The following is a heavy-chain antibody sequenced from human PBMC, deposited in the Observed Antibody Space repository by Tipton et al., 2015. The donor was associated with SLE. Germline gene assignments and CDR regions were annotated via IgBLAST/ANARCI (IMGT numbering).Heavy chain of an antibody. CDR2: IYYSGST. V-gene: IGHV4-59*08. D-gene: IGHD6-13*01. CDR1: GGSISSYY. J-gene: IGHJ6*02. Sequence: TLSLTCTVSGGSISSYYWSWIRQPPGKGLEWIGYIYYSGSTNYNPSLKSRVTISVDTSKNQFSLKLSSVTAADTAVYYCARQGQQLVRPYYYGTDVWGQGTTVTVSS. CDR3: ARQGQQLVRPYYYGTDV.